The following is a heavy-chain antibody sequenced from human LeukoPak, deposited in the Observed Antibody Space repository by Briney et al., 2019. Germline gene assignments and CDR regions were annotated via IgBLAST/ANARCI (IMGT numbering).Heavy chain of an antibody. CDR3: ARDRGLAAPVSLFDY. J-gene: IGHJ4*02. D-gene: IGHD1-14*01. Sequence: SETLSLTCAVYGGSFSGYYWSWIRQPPGKGLEWIGEINHSGSTNYNPSLKSRVTISVDTSKNQFSLKLSSVTAADTAVYYCARDRGLAAPVSLFDYWGQGTLVTVSS. V-gene: IGHV4-34*01. CDR2: INHSGST. CDR1: GGSFSGYY.